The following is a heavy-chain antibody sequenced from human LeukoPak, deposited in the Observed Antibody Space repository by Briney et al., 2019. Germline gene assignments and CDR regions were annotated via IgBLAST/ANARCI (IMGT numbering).Heavy chain of an antibody. CDR3: AGGESEYSSSGDFAY. D-gene: IGHD6-6*01. V-gene: IGHV3-48*01. J-gene: IGHJ4*02. Sequence: GGSLRLSCAASGFTFSTHSMNWVRQAPGGGLEWVSYISSSSTTIYYADSVRGRFTISRDNARDSLYLQLNSLRAEDTAVYYCAGGESEYSSSGDFAYWGQGTLVTVSS. CDR1: GFTFSTHS. CDR2: ISSSSTTI.